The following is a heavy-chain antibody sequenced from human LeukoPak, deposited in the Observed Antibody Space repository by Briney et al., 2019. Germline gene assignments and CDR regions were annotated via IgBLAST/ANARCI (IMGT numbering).Heavy chain of an antibody. D-gene: IGHD2-2*01. Sequence: GGSLRLSCAASGFTLSSYEMNWVRQAPGEGLEWVSYISSSGSTIYYADSVKGRFTISRDNAKNSLYLQMNSLRAEDTAVYYCARETEYCSRTSCHGAFDIWGGRTIVTVSS. CDR2: ISSSGSTI. V-gene: IGHV3-48*03. CDR1: GFTLSSYE. CDR3: ARETEYCSRTSCHGAFDI. J-gene: IGHJ3*02.